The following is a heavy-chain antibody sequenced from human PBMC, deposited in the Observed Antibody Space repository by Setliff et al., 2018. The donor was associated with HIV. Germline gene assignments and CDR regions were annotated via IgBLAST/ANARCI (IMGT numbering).Heavy chain of an antibody. J-gene: IGHJ4*02. CDR2: MSGDGGRT. CDR1: GFTFTSYA. CDR3: TLGLYYYDTSGPRVFDY. D-gene: IGHD3-22*01. Sequence: GGSLRLSCAASGFTFTSYALTWVRQAPGEGLEWVSTMSGDGGRTYYADSVMDRFTVSRDNSKNTLYLQMDSLRAEDTAVYYCTLGLYYYDTSGPRVFDYWGQGSLVTVSS. V-gene: IGHV3-23*01.